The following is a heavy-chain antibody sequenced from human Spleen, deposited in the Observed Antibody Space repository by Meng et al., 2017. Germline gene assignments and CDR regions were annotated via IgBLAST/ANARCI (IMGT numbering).Heavy chain of an antibody. CDR2: IYHSGST. CDR3: ARGPTTMAHDFDY. D-gene: IGHD4-11*01. Sequence: SQTLSLTGAVSGYSITGSYNWGWIRQSPGKGLEWIGSIYHSGSTNYNPSLESRATISVDTSQNNLSLKLSSVTAADSAVYYCARGPTTMAHDFDYWGQGTLVTVSS. J-gene: IGHJ4*02. V-gene: IGHV4-38-2*01. CDR1: GYSITGSYN.